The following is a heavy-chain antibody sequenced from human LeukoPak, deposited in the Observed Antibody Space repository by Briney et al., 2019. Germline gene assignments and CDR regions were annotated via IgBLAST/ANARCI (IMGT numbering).Heavy chain of an antibody. CDR3: ARAWSPDY. CDR1: GFTFSSSW. D-gene: IGHD2-15*01. Sequence: PGGSLRLSCAASGFTFSSSWMHWVRQAPGKGLVWVSSIKGDGSTTSYADSVKGRFNISRDNAKNTLYLQMNSLRAEDTAVYYCARAWSPDYWGQGTLATVSS. J-gene: IGHJ4*02. CDR2: IKGDGSTT. V-gene: IGHV3-74*01.